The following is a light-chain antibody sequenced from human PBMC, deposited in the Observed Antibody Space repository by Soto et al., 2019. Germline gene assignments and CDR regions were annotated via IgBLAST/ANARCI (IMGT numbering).Light chain of an antibody. J-gene: IGKJ5*01. CDR3: QQYGSSIT. V-gene: IGKV3-20*01. CDR1: QSVSSSY. CDR2: GAS. Sequence: EIVMTQSPATLSVSPGERATLSCRASQSVSSSYLAWYQQKPGQAPRLLIYGASSRVTGIPDRFSGSGSGTDFTLTISRLEPEDFAVYYCQQYGSSITFGQGTRLEIK.